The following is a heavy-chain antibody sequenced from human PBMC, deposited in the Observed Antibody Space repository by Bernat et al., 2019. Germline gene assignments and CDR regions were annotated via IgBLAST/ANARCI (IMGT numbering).Heavy chain of an antibody. J-gene: IGHJ3*01. CDR1: GFTVSNGW. CDR3: TTEGRMDSSGLYGAFDL. CDR2: IKSESDGGTT. V-gene: IGHV3-15*01. Sequence: EVQLVESGGGLVQPGGSLRLSCAASGFTVSNGWMSWVRQAPGKGLEWVGRIKSESDGGTTDYAAPVKGRFAISRDDSKNTLYLQMNSLKTDDTAVYYCTTEGRMDSSGLYGAFDLWGQVTMVTVSS. D-gene: IGHD6-19*01.